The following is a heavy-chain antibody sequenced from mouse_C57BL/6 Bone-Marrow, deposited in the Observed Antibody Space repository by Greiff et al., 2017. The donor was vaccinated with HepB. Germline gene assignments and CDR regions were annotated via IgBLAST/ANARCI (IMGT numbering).Heavy chain of an antibody. Sequence: LEESGPELVKPGASVKLSCKASGYTFTSYDINWVKQRPGQGLEWIGWIYPRDGSTKYNEKFKGKATLTVDTSSSTAYMELHSLTSEDSAVYFCAYYYGSSYWYFDVWGTGTTVTVSS. V-gene: IGHV1-85*01. CDR1: GYTFTSYD. J-gene: IGHJ1*03. CDR3: AYYYGSSYWYFDV. D-gene: IGHD1-1*01. CDR2: IYPRDGST.